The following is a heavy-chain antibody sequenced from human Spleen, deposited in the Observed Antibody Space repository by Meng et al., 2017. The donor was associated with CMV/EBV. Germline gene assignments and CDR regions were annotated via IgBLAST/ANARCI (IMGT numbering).Heavy chain of an antibody. V-gene: IGHV3-30*15. J-gene: IGHJ4*02. CDR3: ATITEIFYKSPFEY. CDR1: GFTFSTYA. Sequence: ASGFTFSTYAIHWVRQAPGKGLEWISLISYDGSNKYYADSVRGRFTISRDNSKNTLYLQMSSLRAEDTAVYYCATITEIFYKSPFEYWGQGTLVTVSS. D-gene: IGHD3-10*01. CDR2: ISYDGSNK.